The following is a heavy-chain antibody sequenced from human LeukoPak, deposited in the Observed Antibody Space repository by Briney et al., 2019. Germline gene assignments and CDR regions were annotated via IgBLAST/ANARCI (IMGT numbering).Heavy chain of an antibody. V-gene: IGHV4-34*01. CDR3: ARSGLIVVVPAATAEGYNWFDP. D-gene: IGHD2-2*01. CDR2: INHSGST. Sequence: SETLSLTCAVYGGSFSGYYWSWIRQPPGKGLEWIGEINHSGSTNYNPSLKSRVTISVDTSKNQFSLKLSSVTAADTAVHYCARSGLIVVVPAATAEGYNWFDPWGQGTLVTVSS. J-gene: IGHJ5*02. CDR1: GGSFSGYY.